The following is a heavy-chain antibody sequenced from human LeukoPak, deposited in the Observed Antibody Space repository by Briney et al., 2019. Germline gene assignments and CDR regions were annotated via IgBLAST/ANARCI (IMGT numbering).Heavy chain of an antibody. CDR3: ARPRSGSE. V-gene: IGHV4-59*11. Sequence: SETLSLTCTVSGGSISSHYWSWIRQPPGKGLEWIGYIHYSGSTNYNPSLKSRVTISVDTSKNQFSLKLSSVTAADTAVYYCARPRSGSEWGQGTLVTVSS. CDR1: GGSISSHY. J-gene: IGHJ4*02. CDR2: IHYSGST. D-gene: IGHD3-10*01.